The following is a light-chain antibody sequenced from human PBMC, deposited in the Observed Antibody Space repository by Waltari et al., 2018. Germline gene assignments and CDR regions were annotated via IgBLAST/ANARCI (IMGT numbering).Light chain of an antibody. J-gene: IGKJ4*01. Sequence: DIVMTQTPPSLSVTPGQPASISCKSSQSLLHNDGETFLYWYLHKPGQPQQPLIYEVSSRFSGVPDRCSGSGSDADVTLKISRGEPEDVGVSYYRQNLQLPLTFGGGTKVDI. V-gene: IGKV2D-29*01. CDR2: EVS. CDR1: QSLLHNDGETF. CDR3: RQNLQLPLT.